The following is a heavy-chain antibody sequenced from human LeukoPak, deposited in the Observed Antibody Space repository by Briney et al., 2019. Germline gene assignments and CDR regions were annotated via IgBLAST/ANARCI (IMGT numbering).Heavy chain of an antibody. Sequence: SVKVSCKASGGTFSSYAISWVRQAPGQGLEWMGRIIPIFGTANYAQKFQGRVTITTDESMSTAYMELSSLRSEDTAVYYCARMAHLPHLHLYGSGSSNWFDPWGQGTLVTVSS. CDR1: GGTFSSYA. V-gene: IGHV1-69*05. CDR3: ARMAHLPHLHLYGSGSSNWFDP. D-gene: IGHD3-10*01. J-gene: IGHJ5*02. CDR2: IIPIFGTA.